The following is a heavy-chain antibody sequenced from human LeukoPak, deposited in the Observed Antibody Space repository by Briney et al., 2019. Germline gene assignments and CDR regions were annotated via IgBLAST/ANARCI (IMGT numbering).Heavy chain of an antibody. V-gene: IGHV4-39*01. J-gene: IGHJ4*02. D-gene: IGHD2-2*01. CDR1: GGSISSSSYY. Sequence: PSETVSLTCTVSGGSISSSSYYWGWIRQPPGKRLEWIGSILYSGKTYYNPSLNSRLTISVDTSKNQFSLKLSSVTAADTAVYYCARLWSCSTRCYFDYWGQGTLVTVSS. CDR2: ILYSGKT. CDR3: ARLWSCSTRCYFDY.